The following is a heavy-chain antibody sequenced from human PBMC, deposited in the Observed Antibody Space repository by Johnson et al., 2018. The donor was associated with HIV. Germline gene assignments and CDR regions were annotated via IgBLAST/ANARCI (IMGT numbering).Heavy chain of an antibody. CDR3: ARDVVSDGTDPPDAFDI. D-gene: IGHD2-21*01. CDR1: GFTFSSYW. Sequence: EVQLVESGGGLVKPGGSLRLSCAASGFTFSSYWMTWVRQVPGKGLEWVANIKQDGSEKYYVDFVKGRFTISRDNAKNFLFLQVNNLGVEDTAVYYCARDVVSDGTDPPDAFDIWGQGTMVTVSS. J-gene: IGHJ3*02. CDR2: IKQDGSEK. V-gene: IGHV3-7*04.